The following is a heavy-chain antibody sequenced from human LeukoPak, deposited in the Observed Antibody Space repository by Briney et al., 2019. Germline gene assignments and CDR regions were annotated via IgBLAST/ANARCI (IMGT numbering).Heavy chain of an antibody. V-gene: IGHV3-66*01. CDR1: GFTVSSIY. D-gene: IGHD5-12*01. J-gene: IGHJ5*02. CDR3: AREYSGYDLGWFDP. Sequence: GGSLRLSCAASGFTVSSIYMSWVRQAPGKGLEWVPVIYSGGSTYYADSVKGRFTISRDNSKSMLDLQMHSLRAEDTAVYYCAREYSGYDLGWFDPWGQGTLVTVSS. CDR2: IYSGGST.